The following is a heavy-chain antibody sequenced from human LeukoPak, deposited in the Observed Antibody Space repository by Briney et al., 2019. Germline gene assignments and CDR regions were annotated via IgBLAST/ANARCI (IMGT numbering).Heavy chain of an antibody. D-gene: IGHD3-3*01. Sequence: SETLSLTCTVSGGSISSGSYYWSWIRQPAGKGLEWIGRIYTSGSTNYNPSLKSRVTISVDTSKNQFSLKLSSVTAADTAVYYCARAFDFWSGYPFDPWGQGTLVTVS. J-gene: IGHJ5*02. V-gene: IGHV4-61*02. CDR2: IYTSGST. CDR3: ARAFDFWSGYPFDP. CDR1: GGSISSGSYY.